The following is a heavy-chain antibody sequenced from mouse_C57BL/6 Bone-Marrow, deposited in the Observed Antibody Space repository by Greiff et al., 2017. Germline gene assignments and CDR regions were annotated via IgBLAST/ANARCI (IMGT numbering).Heavy chain of an antibody. CDR2: IDPSDSYT. Sequence: QVQLKQPGAELVRPGTSVKLSCKASGYTFTSYWLHWVKQRPGQGLEWIGVIDPSDSYTKYNQKFKGKATLTVDTSSSTAYMQLSRLTAEDSAGYYGARSGRRSAMDYWGQGTSVTVSS. CDR3: ARSGRRSAMDY. J-gene: IGHJ4*01. CDR1: GYTFTSYW. D-gene: IGHD2-12*01. V-gene: IGHV1-59*01.